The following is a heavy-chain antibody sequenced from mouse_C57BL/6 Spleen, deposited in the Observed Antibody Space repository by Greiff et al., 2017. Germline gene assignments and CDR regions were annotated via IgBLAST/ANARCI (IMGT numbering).Heavy chain of an antibody. CDR1: VYSITSGYY. CDR2: ISYDGSN. CDR3: ARDRNWDGFAY. J-gene: IGHJ3*01. V-gene: IGHV3-6*01. D-gene: IGHD4-1*01. Sequence: EVQLQESGPGLVKPSQSLSLTCSVTVYSITSGYYWNWIRQFPGNKLEWMGYISYDGSNNYNPSLKNRISITRDTSKNQFFLKLNSVTTEDTATYYCARDRNWDGFAYWGQGTLVTVSA.